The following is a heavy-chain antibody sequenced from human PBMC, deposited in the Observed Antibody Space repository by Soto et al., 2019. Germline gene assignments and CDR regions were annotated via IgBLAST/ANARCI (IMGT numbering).Heavy chain of an antibody. V-gene: IGHV1-69*01. D-gene: IGHD2-2*01. CDR2: IIPVSGAA. J-gene: IGHJ4*02. Sequence: VQLVQSGAEVKKPGSSVKVSCKASGGTFGSYAFSWVRQAPGQGLEWMGGIIPVSGAAHYAQKFQGRVTITADETTSPAYMELSSLSSQDTAVYYCATALGCRSTSCTLDYWGQGTRVIVSS. CDR1: GGTFGSYA. CDR3: ATALGCRSTSCTLDY.